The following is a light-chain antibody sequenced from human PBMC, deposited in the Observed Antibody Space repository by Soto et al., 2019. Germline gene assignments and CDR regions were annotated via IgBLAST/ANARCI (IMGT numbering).Light chain of an antibody. V-gene: IGKV1-27*01. CDR3: QKYNSAPPLT. Sequence: DIPMTQSPSSLSSSVGDRVTITCRASQGISNSLAWYQQKPGKVPKLLIYAASTLQSGVPSRFSGSGSGTDFTLTISSLQPEDVATYYCQKYNSAPPLTFGGGTKVEIK. J-gene: IGKJ4*01. CDR2: AAS. CDR1: QGISNS.